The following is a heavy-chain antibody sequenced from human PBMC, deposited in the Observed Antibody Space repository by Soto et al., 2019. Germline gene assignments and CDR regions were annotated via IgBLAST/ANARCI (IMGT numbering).Heavy chain of an antibody. J-gene: IGHJ4*02. CDR3: ARDQRRKDDYYFDY. Sequence: GGSLRFSCAASGFTLSSYEMNWVRQAPGKGLEWVSYISSSGSTIYYADSVKGRFTISRDNAKNSLYLQMNSLRAEDTAVYYCARDQRRKDDYYFDYWGQGTPVTVSS. CDR2: ISSSGSTI. D-gene: IGHD2-15*01. CDR1: GFTLSSYE. V-gene: IGHV3-48*03.